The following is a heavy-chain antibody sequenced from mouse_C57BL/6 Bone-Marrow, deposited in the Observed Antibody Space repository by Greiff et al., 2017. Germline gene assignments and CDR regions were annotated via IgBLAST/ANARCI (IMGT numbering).Heavy chain of an antibody. CDR1: EYEFPSHD. CDR3: ARHSNYPYWYFDV. J-gene: IGHJ1*03. V-gene: IGHV5-2*01. CDR2: INSDVGST. D-gene: IGHD2-5*01. Sequence: DVMLVESGGGLVQPGESLKLSCESNEYEFPSHDMSWVRKTPEKRLELVAAINSDVGSTYYPDTMVRRFIISRDNTKKTLYLQMSSLRSEDTALYYCARHSNYPYWYFDVWGTGTTVTVSS.